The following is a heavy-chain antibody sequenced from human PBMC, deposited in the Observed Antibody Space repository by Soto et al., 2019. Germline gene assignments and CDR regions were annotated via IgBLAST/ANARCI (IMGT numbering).Heavy chain of an antibody. Sequence: KPSETLSLTCAVSGGSISSSNWWSWVRQPPGKGLEWIGEIYHSGSTNYNPSLKSRVTISVDKSKNQFSLKLSSVTAADTAVYYCAKKDYMVRGVNYYYGMDVCGQGTTVTVYS. V-gene: IGHV4-4*02. CDR2: IYHSGST. J-gene: IGHJ6*02. D-gene: IGHD3-10*01. CDR3: AKKDYMVRGVNYYYGMDV. CDR1: GGSISSSNW.